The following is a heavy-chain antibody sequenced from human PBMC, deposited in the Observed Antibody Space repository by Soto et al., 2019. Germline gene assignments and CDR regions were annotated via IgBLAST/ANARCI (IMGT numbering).Heavy chain of an antibody. V-gene: IGHV4-59*08. Sequence: SETLSLTCTVSGGSITNYYYSWIRQPPGKGLEWIGYIFYSGTTNYNPSLKSRVTISVDTSKNQFSLKLTSVTAADTAVYYCARRGLVGATTFDYWGQGTLVTVSS. D-gene: IGHD1-26*01. J-gene: IGHJ4*02. CDR1: GGSITNYY. CDR3: ARRGLVGATTFDY. CDR2: IFYSGTT.